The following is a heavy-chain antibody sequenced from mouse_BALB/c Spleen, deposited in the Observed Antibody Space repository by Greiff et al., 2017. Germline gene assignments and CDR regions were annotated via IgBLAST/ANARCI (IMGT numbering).Heavy chain of an antibody. CDR3: TRDYYYGSSYVEDAMDY. CDR2: ISSGGSYT. J-gene: IGHJ4*01. V-gene: IGHV5-6*01. D-gene: IGHD1-1*01. CDR1: GFTFSSYG. Sequence: EVKLMESGGDLVKPGGSLKLSCAASGFTFSSYGMSWVRQTPDKRLEWVATISSGGSYTYYPDSVKGRFTISRDNAKNTLYLQMSSLKSEDTAMYYCTRDYYYGSSYVEDAMDYWGQGTSVTVSS.